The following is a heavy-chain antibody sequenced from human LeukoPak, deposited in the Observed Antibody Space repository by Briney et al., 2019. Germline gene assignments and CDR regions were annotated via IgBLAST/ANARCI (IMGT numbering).Heavy chain of an antibody. CDR3: AKDGYSGSETYPDY. D-gene: IGHD3-10*01. Sequence: PGTSLRLSCVASGFTFSSYGMNWVRQAPGKGLEWVAVISYDGTNKFYVDSLRGRFTISRDNSKNTLYLQMNSLRAEDTAVYYCAKDGYSGSETYPDYWGQGTLVTVSS. CDR1: GFTFSSYG. CDR2: ISYDGTNK. J-gene: IGHJ4*02. V-gene: IGHV3-30*18.